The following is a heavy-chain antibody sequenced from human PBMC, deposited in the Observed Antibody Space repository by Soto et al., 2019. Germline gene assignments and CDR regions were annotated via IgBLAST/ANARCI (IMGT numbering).Heavy chain of an antibody. V-gene: IGHV2-70*01. CDR1: GFSLSTSGMC. CDR2: IDWDDDK. D-gene: IGHD3-3*01. J-gene: IGHJ5*02. Sequence: SGPTLVNPTQTLTLTCTFSGFSLSTSGMCVSWIRQPPGKALEWLALIDWDDDKYYSTSLKTRLTISKDTSKNQVVLTMTNTDHVNTATYYCARSITSFGVVIQPFEPWGQGTLVTVSS. CDR3: ARSITSFGVVIQPFEP.